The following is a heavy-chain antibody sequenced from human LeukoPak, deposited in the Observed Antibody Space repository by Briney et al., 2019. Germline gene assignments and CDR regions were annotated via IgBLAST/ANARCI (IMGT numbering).Heavy chain of an antibody. CDR3: ARAGVVSNPNSYWYFDL. D-gene: IGHD3-3*01. V-gene: IGHV4-59*01. CDR2: IYYSGST. CDR1: RFTFSNAW. Sequence: KSGGSLRLSCAASRFTFSNAWMSWIRQPPGKGLEWIGYIYYSGSTNYNPSLESRVTISVDTSKNQFSLKLSSVTAADTAVYYCARAGVVSNPNSYWYFDLWGRGTLVTVSS. J-gene: IGHJ2*01.